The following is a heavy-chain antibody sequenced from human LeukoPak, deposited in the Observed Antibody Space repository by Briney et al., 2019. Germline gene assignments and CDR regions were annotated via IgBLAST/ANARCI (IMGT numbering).Heavy chain of an antibody. J-gene: IGHJ4*02. CDR3: ARGVAPRRFDY. V-gene: IGHV4-4*07. CDR1: GCSIISYY. Sequence: SETLSLTCTVSGCSIISYYWNSIRQPAGRGLEWLVRMHTSGSTNYNPSLKSRVTMSVDTSKNPLSLKLTSVTAADTAVYYCARGVAPRRFDYWGQGTLVTVS. D-gene: IGHD6-6*01. CDR2: MHTSGST.